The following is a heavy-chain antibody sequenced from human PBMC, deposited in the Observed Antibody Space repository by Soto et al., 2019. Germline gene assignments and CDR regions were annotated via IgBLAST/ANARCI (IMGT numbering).Heavy chain of an antibody. CDR2: IYYSGST. Sequence: QLQLQESGSGLVKPSETLSLTCTVSGGSISSSSYCWGWIRQPPGKGLEWIGSIYYSGSTYYNPSLKSRVTISVDTSKNQFSLKLSSVTAADTAVYYCARRRRSMVRGVIRAVDYWGQGTLVTVSS. J-gene: IGHJ4*02. V-gene: IGHV4-39*01. CDR3: ARRRRSMVRGVIRAVDY. D-gene: IGHD3-10*01. CDR1: GGSISSSSYC.